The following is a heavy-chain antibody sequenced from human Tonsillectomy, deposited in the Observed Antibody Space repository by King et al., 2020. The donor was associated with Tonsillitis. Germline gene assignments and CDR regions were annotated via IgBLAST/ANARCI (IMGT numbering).Heavy chain of an antibody. V-gene: IGHV1-18*04. CDR1: GYTFTNYG. CDR2: ISTYDGHT. Sequence: VQLVESGAEVKKPGASVKVSCKASGYTFTNYGITWVRRAPGQGLEWMGWISTYDGHTNYAQKLQGRLTMTTDTSTSTAYMELRSLRSDDTAVYYCAREAGGATLDYWGQGTLVTVSS. D-gene: IGHD4/OR15-4a*01. J-gene: IGHJ4*02. CDR3: AREAGGATLDY.